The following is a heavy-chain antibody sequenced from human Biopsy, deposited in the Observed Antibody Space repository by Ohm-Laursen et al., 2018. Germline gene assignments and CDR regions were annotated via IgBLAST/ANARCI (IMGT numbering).Heavy chain of an antibody. J-gene: IGHJ4*02. V-gene: IGHV1-69*11. CDR3: AREAIGYQLPCDD. Sequence: VASVKVSCKAPTGTFNSYGIIWVRQAPGQGLEWMGRIIPILRTTAYARTFLGRVTITADSPTSTVDMELTSLTSDDTAVYFCAREAIGYQLPCDDWGQGTLVTVSS. D-gene: IGHD2-2*01. CDR2: IIPILRTT. CDR1: TGTFNSYG.